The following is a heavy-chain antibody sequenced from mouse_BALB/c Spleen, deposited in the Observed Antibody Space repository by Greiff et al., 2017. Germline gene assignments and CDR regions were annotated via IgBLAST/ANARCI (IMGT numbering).Heavy chain of an antibody. Sequence: EVQLQQSGPELVKPGASVKMSCKASGYTFTSYVMHWVKQKPGQGLEWIGYINPYNDGTKYNEKFKGKATLTSDKSSSTAYMELSSLTSEDSAVYYCARLLRSYYYAMDYWGQGTSVTVSS. J-gene: IGHJ4*01. CDR1: GYTFTSYV. V-gene: IGHV1-14*01. CDR3: ARLLRSYYYAMDY. D-gene: IGHD1-1*01. CDR2: INPYNDGT.